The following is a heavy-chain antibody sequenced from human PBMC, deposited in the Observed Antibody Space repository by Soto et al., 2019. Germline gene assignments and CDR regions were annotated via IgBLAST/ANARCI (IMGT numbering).Heavy chain of an antibody. CDR2: IWYDGSKK. D-gene: IGHD3-16*01. Sequence: QVQLVESGGGVVQPGRSLRLSCAASGFTFSNYGRHWVRQAPGQGLEWVAIIWYDGSKKYYADSVKGRCTISRDNSKNTLFLQMNSLRADDTAVYYCARDDYASGLFDSWGQGTLVTVSS. J-gene: IGHJ4*02. CDR3: ARDDYASGLFDS. V-gene: IGHV3-33*01. CDR1: GFTFSNYG.